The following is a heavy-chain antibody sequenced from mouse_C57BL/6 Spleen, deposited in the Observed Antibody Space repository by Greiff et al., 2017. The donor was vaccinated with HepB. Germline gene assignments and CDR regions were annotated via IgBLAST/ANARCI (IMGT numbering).Heavy chain of an antibody. CDR1: GYTFTSYW. Sequence: QVQLKQPGAELVKPGASVKMSCKASGYTFTSYWITWVKQRPGQGLEWIGDIYPGSGSTNYNEKFKSKATLTVDTSSSTAYMQLSSLTSEDSAVYYCARFLTGTIRYFDVWGTGTTVTVSS. J-gene: IGHJ1*03. D-gene: IGHD4-1*01. CDR2: IYPGSGST. CDR3: ARFLTGTIRYFDV. V-gene: IGHV1-55*01.